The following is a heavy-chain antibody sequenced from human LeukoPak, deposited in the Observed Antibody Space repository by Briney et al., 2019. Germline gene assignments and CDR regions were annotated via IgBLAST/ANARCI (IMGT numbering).Heavy chain of an antibody. CDR1: GGSFSGYC. Sequence: PSQTLSLTCAVYGGSFSGYCWSWVRQSPGKGLEWIGEVNHSGSTNYNPSLKSRVTIPVDTSKNQFSLKLSSVTAADTAVYYCAREIAGVAASDFDYWGQGTLVTVSS. D-gene: IGHD6-13*01. CDR2: VNHSGST. CDR3: AREIAGVAASDFDY. J-gene: IGHJ4*02. V-gene: IGHV4-34*01.